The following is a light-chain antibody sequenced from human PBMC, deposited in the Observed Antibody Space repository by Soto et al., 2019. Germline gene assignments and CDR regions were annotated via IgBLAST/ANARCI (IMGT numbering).Light chain of an antibody. V-gene: IGKV1-5*03. CDR3: QQIAPPWT. Sequence: QITQYPSTRSASVGDRVTITCRASQSISSWLAWHQQKPGQAPKLLIYKASRLKSGVPSRFSGSGSGTEFTLTIISLQPDDFASYYFQQIAPPWTFGQGTKVDIK. J-gene: IGKJ1*01. CDR2: KAS. CDR1: QSISSW.